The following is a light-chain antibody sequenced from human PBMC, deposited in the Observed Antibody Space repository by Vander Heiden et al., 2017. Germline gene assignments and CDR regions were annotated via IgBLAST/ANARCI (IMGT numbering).Light chain of an antibody. CDR3: LQDYTFPWT. CDR1: QNINNW. Sequence: DIQMTQSPSSVSAYVGDRVTITCRASQNINNWLAWYQQKPGKAPKFLISGASSLQSGVPSRFSASGSGTYFTLTITSLQPEDFATYYCLQDYTFPWTLGQRTKVEVK. V-gene: IGKV1-12*01. J-gene: IGKJ1*01. CDR2: GAS.